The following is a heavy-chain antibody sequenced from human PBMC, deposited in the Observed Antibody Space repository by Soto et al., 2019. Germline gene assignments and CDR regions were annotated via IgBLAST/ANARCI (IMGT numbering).Heavy chain of an antibody. J-gene: IGHJ5*02. Sequence: SETLSLTCTVSGGSLSSSPYFWGWIRQPPGRGLEWIGSIDYRGTTYYNASLKSRVTLSLDTSKNQFSLKVNSLTAADTAVYFFSRRAPEGFDPWGQGTLVTVSS. V-gene: IGHV4-39*01. CDR2: IDYRGTT. CDR3: SRRAPEGFDP. CDR1: GGSLSSSPYF.